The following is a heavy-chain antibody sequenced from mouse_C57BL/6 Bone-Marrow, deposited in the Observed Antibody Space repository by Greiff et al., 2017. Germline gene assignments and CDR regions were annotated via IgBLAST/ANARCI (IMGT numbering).Heavy chain of an antibody. CDR2: IYPSDSET. D-gene: IGHD1-1*01. V-gene: IGHV1-61*01. Sequence: QVQLQQPGAELVRPGSSVKLSCKASGYTFTSYWMDWVKQRPGQGLEWIGNIYPSDSETHYNQKFKDKATLTVDKSSSTAYMQLSSLTSEDSAVYYCARERTTVVGAMDYWGQGTSVTVSS. CDR1: GYTFTSYW. CDR3: ARERTTVVGAMDY. J-gene: IGHJ4*01.